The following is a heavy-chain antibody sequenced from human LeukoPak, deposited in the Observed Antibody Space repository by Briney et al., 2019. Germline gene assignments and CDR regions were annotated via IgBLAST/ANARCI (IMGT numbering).Heavy chain of an antibody. J-gene: IGHJ5*01. V-gene: IGHV3-23*01. CDR3: ARERESSGYFDS. CDR1: GFTFGDYA. D-gene: IGHD3-3*01. CDR2: ISGSGRKT. Sequence: GGSLRLSCVASGFTFGDYAMSWVRQAPGEGLEWVAAISGSGRKTYYKESVKGRFTISRDNPKRMLFLQMDSLRADDTAVYYCARERESSGYFDSWGQGILVTVS.